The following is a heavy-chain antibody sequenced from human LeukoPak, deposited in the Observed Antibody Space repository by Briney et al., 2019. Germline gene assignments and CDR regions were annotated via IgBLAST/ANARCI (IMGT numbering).Heavy chain of an antibody. Sequence: QPGGSLRLSCAASGFTFTSYAMSWVRQAPGKGLEWVSAISGSGGSTYYADSVKGRFTISRDNSKNTLYLQMNSLRAEDTAVYCCAKVGIGPQPPIDYWGQGTLVTVSS. CDR1: GFTFTSYA. V-gene: IGHV3-23*01. D-gene: IGHD1-26*01. CDR3: AKVGIGPQPPIDY. CDR2: ISGSGGST. J-gene: IGHJ4*02.